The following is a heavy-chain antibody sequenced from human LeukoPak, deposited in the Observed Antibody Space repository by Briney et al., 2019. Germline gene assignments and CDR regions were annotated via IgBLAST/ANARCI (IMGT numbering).Heavy chain of an antibody. D-gene: IGHD5-18*01. J-gene: IGHJ4*02. Sequence: GGSLRLSCAASGFTFSSYAMSWVRQAPGKGLEWVSAISGSGGSTYYADSVKGRFTISRDNSKNTLYLQMNSLRAEDTAVYYCAKGHRRIQLWQNFDYWGQGTLVTVSS. CDR3: AKGHRRIQLWQNFDY. V-gene: IGHV3-23*01. CDR1: GFTFSSYA. CDR2: ISGSGGST.